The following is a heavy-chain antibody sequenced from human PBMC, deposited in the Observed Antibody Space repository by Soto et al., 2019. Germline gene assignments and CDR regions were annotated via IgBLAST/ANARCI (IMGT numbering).Heavy chain of an antibody. CDR2: ISTNSGNT. CDR3: ARDKDYMLDY. J-gene: IGHJ4*02. D-gene: IGHD4-4*01. V-gene: IGHV1-18*01. CDR1: GYTFTRNG. Sequence: QVQLVQSGAEVKEPGASVKVSCKPSGYTFTRNGISWVRQAPGQGLEWVGWISTNSGNTDYAQKLLGRVTLTTDTSTNTAYLELRSLRSDDTAVYYCARDKDYMLDYWGQGTLVTVSS.